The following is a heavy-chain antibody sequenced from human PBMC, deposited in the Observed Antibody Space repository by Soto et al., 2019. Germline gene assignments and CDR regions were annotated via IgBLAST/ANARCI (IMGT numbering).Heavy chain of an antibody. J-gene: IGHJ6*02. D-gene: IGHD6-6*01. CDR3: VKERIAASRQGV. CDR1: GFTFSSYA. Sequence: GGSLRLSCAASGFTFSSYAMHWVRQAPGKGLEYVSAISSNGGSTYYADSVKGRFTISRDNSKNTLYLQMSSLRAEDTAVYYCVKERIAASRQGVWGQGTTVTVSS. CDR2: ISSNGGST. V-gene: IGHV3-64D*06.